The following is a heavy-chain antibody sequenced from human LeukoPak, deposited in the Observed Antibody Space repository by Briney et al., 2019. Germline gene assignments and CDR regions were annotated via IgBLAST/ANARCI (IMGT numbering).Heavy chain of an antibody. CDR2: IYYSGST. Sequence: PSETLSLTCTVSGGSISSSSYYWGWIRQPPGKGLEWIGSIYYSGSTYYNPSLKSRVTISVDTSKNQFSLKLSSVTAADTAVYYCARDDYSSSLNWFDPWGQGTLVTVSS. CDR3: ARDDYSSSLNWFDP. CDR1: GGSISSSSYY. V-gene: IGHV4-39*07. D-gene: IGHD6-13*01. J-gene: IGHJ5*02.